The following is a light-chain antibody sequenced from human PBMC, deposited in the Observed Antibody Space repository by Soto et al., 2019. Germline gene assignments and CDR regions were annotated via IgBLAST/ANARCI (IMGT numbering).Light chain of an antibody. CDR2: GAS. CDR3: KQYDTSPRT. J-gene: IGKJ1*01. CDR1: QSVSNNY. Sequence: EIVLTQSPGTLSLSPGERATLSCRASQSVSNNYLAWYQQKPGQAPRLLIYGASTRATGIPARFSGSGSGTEFTLTISRLEPEDFAVYYCKQYDTSPRTFGQGTKVDIK. V-gene: IGKV3-20*01.